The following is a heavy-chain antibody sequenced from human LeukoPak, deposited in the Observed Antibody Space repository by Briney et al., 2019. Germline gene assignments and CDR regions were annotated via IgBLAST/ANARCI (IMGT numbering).Heavy chain of an antibody. D-gene: IGHD3-10*01. Sequence: SGRSLRLSCVASGFTFSNYGMQWVRQAPGKGLEWVAVIWYDGSKKYYADSVKGRFTISRDDSKNTLYLQMNSLRVEDTAVYYCARAKPRGRVYAFDIWGQGTMVTVSS. J-gene: IGHJ3*02. CDR1: GFTFSNYG. CDR2: IWYDGSKK. V-gene: IGHV3-33*01. CDR3: ARAKPRGRVYAFDI.